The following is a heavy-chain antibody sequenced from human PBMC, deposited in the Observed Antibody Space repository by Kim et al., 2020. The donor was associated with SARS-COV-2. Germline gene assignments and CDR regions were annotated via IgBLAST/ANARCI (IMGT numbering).Heavy chain of an antibody. CDR1: GGSISSGGYY. V-gene: IGHV4-31*03. D-gene: IGHD3-22*01. J-gene: IGHJ4*02. Sequence: SETLSLTCTVSGGSISSGGYYWSWIPQHPGKGLEWIGYIYYSGSTYYNPSLKSRVTISVDTSKKQFSLKLSSVTAADTAVYYCAGRRSSGYYYFDYWGQGILVTVSS. CDR2: IYYSGST. CDR3: AGRRSSGYYYFDY.